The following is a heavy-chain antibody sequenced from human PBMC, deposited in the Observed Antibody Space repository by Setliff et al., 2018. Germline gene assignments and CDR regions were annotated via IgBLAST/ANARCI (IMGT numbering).Heavy chain of an antibody. CDR3: ARVHYETSTYSPTLFDH. CDR1: GFTFIDYY. J-gene: IGHJ4*02. CDR2: IDPRGSPV. D-gene: IGHD3-22*01. V-gene: IGHV3-11*01. Sequence: PGGSLRLSCAASGFTFIDYYMNWIRQTPRKGLEWISHIDPRGSPVDYVDSVKGRFTISRDNTKNSVFLQMNSLRVEDTAVYYCARVHYETSTYSPTLFDHWGQGALVTVSS.